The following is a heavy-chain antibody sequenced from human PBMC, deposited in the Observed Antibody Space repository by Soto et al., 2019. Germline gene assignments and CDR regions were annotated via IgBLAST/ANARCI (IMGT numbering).Heavy chain of an antibody. D-gene: IGHD3-16*01. V-gene: IGHV3-23*01. Sequence: GGCMRIASVACRVTFNNKGMTWVRQAPGKGLEWVSSITENNDNIIYADSVKGRFTVSRDNSRNTLYLEMSSLRVDDTATYYCVKDNNWGDPGWGQGTLVTVSS. CDR2: ITENNDNI. J-gene: IGHJ4*02. CDR3: VKDNNWGDPG. CDR1: RVTFNNKG.